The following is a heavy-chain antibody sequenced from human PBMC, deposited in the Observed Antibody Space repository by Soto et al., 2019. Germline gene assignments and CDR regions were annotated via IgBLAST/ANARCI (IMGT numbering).Heavy chain of an antibody. D-gene: IGHD6-13*01. CDR1: GGSISSSTYY. Sequence: SETLSLTCTVSGGSISSSTYYWGWIRQPPGKGLEWIGNIYYGGTTYYNPSLKSRVTISVDTSKNQFSLELSSVTAADTAVYYCARDRGGIAVAGIFDPWGRGTLVTVSS. V-gene: IGHV4-39*01. CDR3: ARDRGGIAVAGIFDP. J-gene: IGHJ5*02. CDR2: IYYGGTT.